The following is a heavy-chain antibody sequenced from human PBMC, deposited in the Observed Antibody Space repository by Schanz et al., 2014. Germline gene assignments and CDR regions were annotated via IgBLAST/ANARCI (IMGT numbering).Heavy chain of an antibody. CDR1: GFTFSSYA. CDR3: ARWRVGGLNILADDYDI. V-gene: IGHV3-48*04. D-gene: IGHD5-12*01. Sequence: EVQLLESGGGLVQPGGSLRLSCAASGFTFSSYAMNWVRQAPGKGLEWVSGISDSKYYVDSVEGRFTISRDNAQNSLFLQMTSLRVEDTAVYYCARWRVGGLNILADDYDIWGQGTEVIVSS. J-gene: IGHJ3*02. CDR2: ISDSK.